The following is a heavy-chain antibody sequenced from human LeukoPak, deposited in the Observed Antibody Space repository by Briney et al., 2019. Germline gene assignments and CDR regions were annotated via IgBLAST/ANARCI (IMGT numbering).Heavy chain of an antibody. J-gene: IGHJ5*02. D-gene: IGHD5-18*01. V-gene: IGHV4-61*01. CDR3: AGSYGYVST. CDR2: IYYSGST. CDR1: GGSISSSSYY. Sequence: SETLSLTCTVSGGSISSSSYYWSWIRQPPGKGLEWIGYIYYSGSTNYNPSLKSRVTISVDTSKNQFSLKLSSVTAADTAVYYCAGSYGYVSTWGQGTLVTVSS.